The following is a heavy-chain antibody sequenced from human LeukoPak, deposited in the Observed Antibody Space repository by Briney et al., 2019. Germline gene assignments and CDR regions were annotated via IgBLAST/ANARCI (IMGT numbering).Heavy chain of an antibody. CDR2: ITGSGDTT. Sequence: GPSLRLSRAAAGFIFRNYATSWVRQAPGKGLEWVSAITGSGDTTYYADSVKGRFTISRDNSKNTLYVEMNTLRAEDTAVYYCAKWGDYDILTGYYVSDFWGQGTLVTVSS. CDR1: GFIFRNYA. CDR3: AKWGDYDILTGYYVSDF. D-gene: IGHD3-9*01. V-gene: IGHV3-23*01. J-gene: IGHJ4*02.